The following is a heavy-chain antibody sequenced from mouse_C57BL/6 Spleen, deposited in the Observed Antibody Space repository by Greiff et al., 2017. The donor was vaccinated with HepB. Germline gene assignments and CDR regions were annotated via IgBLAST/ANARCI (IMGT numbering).Heavy chain of an antibody. D-gene: IGHD1-1*01. Sequence: QVQLKQSGPELVKPGASVKISCKASGYAFSSSWMNWVKQRPGKGLEWIGRIYPGDGDTNYNGKFKGKATLTADKSSSTADMQLSSLTSEDSAVYFCARLGFITTVVATSDYWGQGTTLTVSS. CDR1: GYAFSSSW. CDR2: IYPGDGDT. CDR3: ARLGFITTVVATSDY. V-gene: IGHV1-82*01. J-gene: IGHJ2*01.